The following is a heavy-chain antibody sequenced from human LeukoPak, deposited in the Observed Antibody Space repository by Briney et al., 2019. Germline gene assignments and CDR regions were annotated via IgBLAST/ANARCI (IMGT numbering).Heavy chain of an antibody. CDR3: ANLHNYYDSSGYFSGTLDY. CDR2: ISYDGSNK. V-gene: IGHV3-30*18. CDR1: GFTFSSYG. Sequence: PGRSLRLSCAASGFTFSSYGMHWVRQAPGKGLEWVAVISYDGSNKYYADSVKGRFTISRDNSKNTLYLQMNSLRAEDTAVYYCANLHNYYDSSGYFSGTLDYWGQGTLVSVSS. J-gene: IGHJ4*02. D-gene: IGHD3-22*01.